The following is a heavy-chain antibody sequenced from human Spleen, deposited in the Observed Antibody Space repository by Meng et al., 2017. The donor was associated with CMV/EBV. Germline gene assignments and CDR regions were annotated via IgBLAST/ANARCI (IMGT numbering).Heavy chain of an antibody. CDR3: ALCGMIGTIGWFDP. CDR2: IYWDDAK. D-gene: IGHD1-14*01. CDR1: GFSISTGGVG. Sequence: FSGFSISTGGVGVSWIRQPPGKALEWLALIYWDDAKHYSPSLKSRISIAKDTSNNQVVLTMTNVDPVDTATYYCALCGMIGTIGWFDPWGQGTLVTVSS. V-gene: IGHV2-5*02. J-gene: IGHJ5*02.